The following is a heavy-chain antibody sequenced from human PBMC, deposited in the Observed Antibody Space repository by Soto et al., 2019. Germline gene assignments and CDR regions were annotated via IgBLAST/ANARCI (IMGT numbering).Heavy chain of an antibody. D-gene: IGHD5-18*01. Sequence: KPGGSLRLSCAASGFTFSSYSMNWVRQAPGKGLEWVSSISSSSSYIYYADSVKGRFTISRDNAKNSLYLQMNSLRAEDTAVYYCARDGRNTAMATGAFDIWGQGTMVTVSS. CDR1: GFTFSSYS. CDR3: ARDGRNTAMATGAFDI. CDR2: ISSSSSYI. V-gene: IGHV3-21*01. J-gene: IGHJ3*02.